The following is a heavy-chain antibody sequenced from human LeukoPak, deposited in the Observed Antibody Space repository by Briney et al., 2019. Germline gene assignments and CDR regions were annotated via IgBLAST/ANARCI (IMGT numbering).Heavy chain of an antibody. D-gene: IGHD5-12*01. J-gene: IGHJ4*02. CDR3: ARTSHYVDIVATIPYGIYYFDY. CDR2: ISAYNGDT. CDR1: GYTFTSYG. Sequence: ASVKVSCEASGYTFTSYGINWVRQAPGQGLEWMGWISAYNGDTNYAQKLQGRVTMTTDTSTSTAYMELRSLRSDDTAVYYCARTSHYVDIVATIPYGIYYFDYWGQGTLVTVSS. V-gene: IGHV1-18*01.